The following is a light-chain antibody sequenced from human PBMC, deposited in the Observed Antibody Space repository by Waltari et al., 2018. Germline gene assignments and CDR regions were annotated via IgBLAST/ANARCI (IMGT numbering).Light chain of an antibody. CDR3: STWDYRLGGWV. V-gene: IGLV1-44*01. CDR1: SDNVGSYA. J-gene: IGLJ3*02. CDR2: GNS. Sequence: QSALTQEASVSGTVGQKVTLSCTGHSDNVGSYAVGWYQQISHGAPKTVMLGNSLPSGIPDRFSASKSGTTASLTISGLQPEDEADYYCSTWDYRLGGWVFGGGTKLTVL.